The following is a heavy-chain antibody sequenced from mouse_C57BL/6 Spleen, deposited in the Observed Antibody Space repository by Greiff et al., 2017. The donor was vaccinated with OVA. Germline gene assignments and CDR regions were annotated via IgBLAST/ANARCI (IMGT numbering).Heavy chain of an antibody. CDR2: ISDGGSYT. D-gene: IGHD1-1*01. CDR3: ARGITTGWYFDV. Sequence: EVKVVESGGGLVKPGGSLKLSCAASGFTFSSYAMSWVRQTPEKRLEWVATISDGGSYTSYPDNVKGRFTISRDNAKNNLYLQMSHLKSEDTSMYYCARGITTGWYFDVWGTGTTVTVAS. J-gene: IGHJ1*03. V-gene: IGHV5-4*03. CDR1: GFTFSSYA.